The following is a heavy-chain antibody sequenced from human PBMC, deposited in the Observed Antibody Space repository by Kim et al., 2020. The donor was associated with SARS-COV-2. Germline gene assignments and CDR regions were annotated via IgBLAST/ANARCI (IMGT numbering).Heavy chain of an antibody. CDR3: ARDQVLQWYSSSFFAVDHVGQRGFDY. V-gene: IGHV3-48*02. CDR2: ISSSSSTI. CDR1: GFTFSSYS. D-gene: IGHD6-13*01. J-gene: IGHJ4*02. Sequence: GGSLRLSCAASGFTFSSYSMNWVRQAPGKGLEWVSYISSSSSTIYYADSVKGRFTISRDNAKNSLYLQMNSLRDEDTAVYYCARDQVLQWYSSSFFAVDHVGQRGFDYWGQGTLVTVSS.